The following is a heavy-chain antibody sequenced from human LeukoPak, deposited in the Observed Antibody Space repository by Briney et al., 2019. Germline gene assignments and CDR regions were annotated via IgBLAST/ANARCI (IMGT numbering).Heavy chain of an antibody. CDR1: GFTFTSYA. D-gene: IGHD1-1*01. V-gene: IGHV3-23*01. Sequence: GGSLRLSCAASGFTFTSYAMSWVRLTPGKGLEWVSFITDTSVGDSTYYADSVRGRFTVSRDSSKSTLYLQMNSLRAEDTAVYYCTKVSTTGVGGRGYFDLWGQGTQVTVSS. CDR2: ITDTSVGDST. J-gene: IGHJ4*02. CDR3: TKVSTTGVGGRGYFDL.